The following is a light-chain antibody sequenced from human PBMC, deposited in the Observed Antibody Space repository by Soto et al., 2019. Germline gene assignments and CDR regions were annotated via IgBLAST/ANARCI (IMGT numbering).Light chain of an antibody. J-gene: IGLJ3*02. Sequence: QSVLTQPPSASGTPEQRVTISCSGTSSNIGSKTVNWYQQLPGTAPKLLIYTNSQRPSGVPDRFSGSKSGTSASLAISGLQSEDEADYYWAAWDDSLKGWVFGGGTKLTVL. CDR2: TNS. CDR3: AAWDDSLKGWV. CDR1: SSNIGSKT. V-gene: IGLV1-44*01.